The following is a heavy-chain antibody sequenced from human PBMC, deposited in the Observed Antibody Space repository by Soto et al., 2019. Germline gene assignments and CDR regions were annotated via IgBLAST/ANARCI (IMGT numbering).Heavy chain of an antibody. V-gene: IGHV4-59*08. Sequence: QVQLQGSGPGLVKPSETLSLTCTISGGPMTNYYCNWFRQPPGQGLEWIGYMDYNGYTSYNPSLRSRATISLDTSKSHFSLNLRSVTAADTALYYCARQGVGPLHGLVDVWGQGTTVTVSS. CDR2: MDYNGYT. D-gene: IGHD3-10*01. J-gene: IGHJ6*02. CDR1: GGPMTNYY. CDR3: ARQGVGPLHGLVDV.